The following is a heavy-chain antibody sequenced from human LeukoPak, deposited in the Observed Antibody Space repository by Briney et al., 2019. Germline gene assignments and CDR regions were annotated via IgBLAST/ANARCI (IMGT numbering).Heavy chain of an antibody. J-gene: IGHJ3*01. CDR3: ARGFRAFDF. Sequence: GGSLRLSCAASGFTFSSHTMNWVRQAPGKGLEWVSSISSTSTSIYHADSVKGRFTISRDNTKNSLYLQMDSLRAEDTAVYYCARGFRAFDFWAQGAMVTVSS. V-gene: IGHV3-21*01. CDR1: GFTFSSHT. CDR2: ISSTSTSI.